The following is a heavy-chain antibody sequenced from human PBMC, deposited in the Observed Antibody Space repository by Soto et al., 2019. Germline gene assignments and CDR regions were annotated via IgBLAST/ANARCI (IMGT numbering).Heavy chain of an antibody. Sequence: GGSLRLSCAASGFTFSSYDMHWVRQATGKGLEWVSAIGTAGDTYYPGSVKGRFTISRENAKNSLYLQMNSLRAEDTAVYYCARVFSPVRFLEWLSNYGMDVWGQGTTVTVSS. CDR2: IGTAGDT. V-gene: IGHV3-13*01. D-gene: IGHD3-3*01. J-gene: IGHJ6*02. CDR1: GFTFSSYD. CDR3: ARVFSPVRFLEWLSNYGMDV.